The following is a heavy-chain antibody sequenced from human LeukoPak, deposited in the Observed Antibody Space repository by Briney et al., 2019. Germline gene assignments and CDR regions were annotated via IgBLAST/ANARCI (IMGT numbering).Heavy chain of an antibody. V-gene: IGHV3-64*01. CDR1: GFTFSGYA. D-gene: IGHD1-7*01. CDR3: ARVGTSRNYDY. CDR2: ITNSGGGT. Sequence: TGGSLRLSCAASGFTFSGYATHWVRQAPGKGLEYVSAITNSGGGTYYANSVKGRFTISRDNSKNTLFPHMGSLRPDDMAVYYCARVGTSRNYDYWGQGTLVTVSS. J-gene: IGHJ4*02.